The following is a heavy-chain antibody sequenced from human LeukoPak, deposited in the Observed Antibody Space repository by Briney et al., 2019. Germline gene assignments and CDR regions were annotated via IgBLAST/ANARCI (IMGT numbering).Heavy chain of an antibody. D-gene: IGHD1-14*01. CDR2: ISYDGSVK. J-gene: IGHJ3*02. CDR3: ARDHAGAPDAFDI. Sequence: PGRSLRLSCAASGFIFSSYAIHWVRQSPGKGLEWVSVISYDGSVKNYADSVKGRFTISRDNSKNTLYLQMNSLRADDTAVYYCARDHAGAPDAFDIWGQGTMVTVSS. V-gene: IGHV3-30*04. CDR1: GFIFSSYA.